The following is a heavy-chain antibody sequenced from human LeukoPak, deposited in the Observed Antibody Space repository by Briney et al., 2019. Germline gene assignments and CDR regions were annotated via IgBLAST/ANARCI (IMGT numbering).Heavy chain of an antibody. J-gene: IGHJ4*02. D-gene: IGHD6-13*01. CDR2: ISSSGSTI. CDR3: ARAAAGTDYFDY. Sequence: GGSLRLSCAASGFTFSDYYMSWIRQAPGKGLEWVSYISSSGSTIYYADSVKGRFTISRDNSKNTLYLQMNSLRAEDAAVYYCARAAAGTDYFDYWGQGTLVTVSS. V-gene: IGHV3-11*04. CDR1: GFTFSDYY.